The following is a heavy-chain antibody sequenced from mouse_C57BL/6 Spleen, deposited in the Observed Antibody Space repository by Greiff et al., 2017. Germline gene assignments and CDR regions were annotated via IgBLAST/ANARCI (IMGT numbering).Heavy chain of an antibody. D-gene: IGHD3-2*02. J-gene: IGHJ2*01. CDR2: IDPTDSYT. CDR1: GYTFTSYW. V-gene: IGHV1-69*01. Sequence: QVQLKQPGAELVMPGASVKLSCKASGYTFTSYWMHWVKQRPGQGLEWIGEIDPTDSYTNYNQKFKGKSTLTVDKSSSTAYMQLSSLTSEDSAVYYCARGGDSSGFYYFDYWGQGTTLTVSS. CDR3: ARGGDSSGFYYFDY.